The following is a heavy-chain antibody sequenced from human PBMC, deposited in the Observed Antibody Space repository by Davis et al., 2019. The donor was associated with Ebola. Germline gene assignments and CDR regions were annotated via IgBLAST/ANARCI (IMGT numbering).Heavy chain of an antibody. CDR2: IKEDGSEK. D-gene: IGHD1/OR15-1a*01. J-gene: IGHJ4*02. CDR1: GFSFSNCW. V-gene: IGHV3-7*01. Sequence: PGGSLRLSCAASGFSFSNCWMSWVRQAPGKGLEWVANIKEDGSEKYYVDSVKGRFTISRDNAKNSLYLQMNSLRVEDTAMYYCAREVRGTADSHWGQGTLVTVSS. CDR3: AREVRGTADSH.